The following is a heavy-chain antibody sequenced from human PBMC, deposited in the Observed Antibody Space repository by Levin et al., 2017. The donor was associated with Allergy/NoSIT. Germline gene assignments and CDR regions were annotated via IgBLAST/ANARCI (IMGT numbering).Heavy chain of an antibody. D-gene: IGHD3-9*01. J-gene: IGHJ6*02. Sequence: GGSLRLSCAASGFTFSSYSMNWVRQAPGKGLEWVSSISSSSSYIYYADSVKGRFTISRDNAKNSLYLQMNSLRAEDTAVYYCAREGLWYYDILTGYYKGNYYYGMDVWGQGTTVTVSS. CDR1: GFTFSSYS. V-gene: IGHV3-21*01. CDR2: ISSSSSYI. CDR3: AREGLWYYDILTGYYKGNYYYGMDV.